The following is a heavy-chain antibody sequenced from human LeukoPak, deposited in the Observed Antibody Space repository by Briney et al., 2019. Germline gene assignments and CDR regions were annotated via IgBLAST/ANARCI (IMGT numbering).Heavy chain of an antibody. Sequence: GGSLRLSCAASGFTFSSYAMHWVRQAPGKGLEWVAVISYDGSNKYYADSVKGRFTIPRDNSKNTLYLQMNSLRAEDTAVYYCARGSSVWFGELLSYYWGQGTLVTVSS. J-gene: IGHJ4*02. D-gene: IGHD3-10*01. CDR2: ISYDGSNK. V-gene: IGHV3-30*04. CDR3: ARGSSVWFGELLSYY. CDR1: GFTFSSYA.